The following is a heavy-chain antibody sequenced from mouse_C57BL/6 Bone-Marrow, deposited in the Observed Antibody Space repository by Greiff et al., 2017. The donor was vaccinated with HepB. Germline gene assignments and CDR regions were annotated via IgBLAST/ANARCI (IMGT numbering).Heavy chain of an antibody. V-gene: IGHV1-4*01. CDR1: GYTFTSYT. CDR2: INPSSGYT. D-gene: IGHD2-4*01. J-gene: IGHJ1*03. Sequence: VKLVESGAELARPGASVKMSCKASGYTFTSYTMHWVKQRPGQGLEWIGYINPSSGYTKYNQKFKDKATLTADKSSSTAYMQLSSLTSEDSAVYYCARVYYDYPWYFDVWGTGTTVTVSS. CDR3: ARVYYDYPWYFDV.